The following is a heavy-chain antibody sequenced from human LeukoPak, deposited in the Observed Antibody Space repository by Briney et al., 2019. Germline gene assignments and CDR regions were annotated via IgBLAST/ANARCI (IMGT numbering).Heavy chain of an antibody. CDR1: GGSFSGYY. CDR2: INHSGST. V-gene: IGHV4-34*01. J-gene: IGHJ4*02. D-gene: IGHD4-23*01. CDR3: ARGATVVTPRYFDY. Sequence: SETLSLTCAVYGGSFSGYYRSWIRQPPGKGLEWIGEINHSGSTNYNPSLKSRVTISVDTSKNQFSLKLSSVTAADTAVYYCARGATVVTPRYFDYWGQGTLVTVSS.